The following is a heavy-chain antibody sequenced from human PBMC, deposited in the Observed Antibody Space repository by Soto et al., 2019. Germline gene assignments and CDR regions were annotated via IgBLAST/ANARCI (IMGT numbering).Heavy chain of an antibody. D-gene: IGHD3-22*01. CDR1: GYTFTSYA. J-gene: IGHJ4*02. CDR2: INAGNGNT. Sequence: QVQLVQSGAEVKKPGASVKVSCKASGYTFTSYAMHWVRQAPGQRLEWMGWINAGNGNTKYSQKFQGRVTITRDTSASTAYMELSSLRSEGTAVYFWAGSSGYFCVDHWGPGNPGHRLL. CDR3: AGSSGYFCVDH. V-gene: IGHV1-3*01.